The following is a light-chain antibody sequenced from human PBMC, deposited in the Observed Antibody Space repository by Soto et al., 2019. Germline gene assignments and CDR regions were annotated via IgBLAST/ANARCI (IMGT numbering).Light chain of an antibody. J-gene: IGKJ1*01. CDR1: QSLLHSNGYNY. CDR3: QQYSNYPWT. Sequence: DIVMTQSPLSLPVTPGEPASISCRSSQSLLHSNGYNYLDWYLQKPGQSPQLLIYQASTLQSGVPSRFSGSASGTEFTLTISSLQPDDFATYYCQQYSNYPWTFGQGTKVEIK. CDR2: QAS. V-gene: IGKV2-28*01.